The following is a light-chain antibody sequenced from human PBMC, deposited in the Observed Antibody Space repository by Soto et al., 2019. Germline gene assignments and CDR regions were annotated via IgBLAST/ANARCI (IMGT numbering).Light chain of an antibody. CDR1: QSISSW. V-gene: IGKV1-5*03. Sequence: DIEMTQSPSTLSASLGDRVTITCRASQSISSWLAWYQQKPGKAPKFLIYKASTLKRGVPSRFSGSGSGTEFTLTISSLQSEDFAVYYCQQYNNWHPYTFGQGTKVDIK. J-gene: IGKJ2*01. CDR3: QQYNNWHPYT. CDR2: KAS.